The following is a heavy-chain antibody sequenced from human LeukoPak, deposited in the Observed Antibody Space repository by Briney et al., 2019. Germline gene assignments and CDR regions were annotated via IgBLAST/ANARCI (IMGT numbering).Heavy chain of an antibody. CDR2: ISWNSGSI. CDR1: GFTFDDYA. CDR3: AKDYYGDYTPRAFDY. Sequence: GRSLRLSCAASGFTFDDYAMHWVRQAPGKGLEWVSGISWNSGSIGYADSVKGRFTISRDNSKNTLYLQMNSLRAEDTAVYYCAKDYYGDYTPRAFDYWGQGTLVTVSS. D-gene: IGHD4-17*01. J-gene: IGHJ4*02. V-gene: IGHV3-9*01.